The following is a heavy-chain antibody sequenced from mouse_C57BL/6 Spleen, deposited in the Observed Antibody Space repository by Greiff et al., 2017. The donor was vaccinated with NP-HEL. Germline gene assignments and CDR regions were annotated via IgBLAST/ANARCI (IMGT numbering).Heavy chain of an antibody. CDR2: IYPGDGDT. V-gene: IGHV1-82*01. CDR1: GYAFSSSW. D-gene: IGHD1-1*01. J-gene: IGHJ2*01. CDR3: ALFITTVVATDY. Sequence: VQGVESGPELVKPGASVKICCKASGYAFSSSWMNWVKQRPGKGLEWIGRIYPGDGDTNYNGKFKGKATLTADKSSSTAYMQLSSLTSEDSAVYFCALFITTVVATDYWGQGTTLTVSS.